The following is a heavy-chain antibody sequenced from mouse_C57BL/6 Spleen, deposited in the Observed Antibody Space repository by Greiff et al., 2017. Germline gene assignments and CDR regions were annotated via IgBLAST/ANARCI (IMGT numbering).Heavy chain of an antibody. CDR2: INPNNGGT. J-gene: IGHJ4*01. V-gene: IGHV1-26*01. D-gene: IGHD2-4*01. CDR1: GYTFTDYY. Sequence: EVQLQQSGPELVKPGASVKISCKASGYTFTDYYMNWVKQSHGKSLEWIGDINPNNGGTSYNQKFKGKATLTVDKSSSTAYMELRSLTSEDSAVYYCARKEIYYDYHYYAMDYWGQGTSVTVSS. CDR3: ARKEIYYDYHYYAMDY.